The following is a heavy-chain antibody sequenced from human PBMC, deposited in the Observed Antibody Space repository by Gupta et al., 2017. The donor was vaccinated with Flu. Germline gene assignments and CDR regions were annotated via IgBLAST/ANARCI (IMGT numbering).Heavy chain of an antibody. CDR3: ARQVGFGRWMVDS. V-gene: IGHV4-39*01. D-gene: IGHD1-26*01. Sequence: GSSTSGDDYWGWIRQPPGKGLEWIGTINYSGKSYYNPSLRSQVTISADTSQKQFSLKVNSVTAADTAVYYCARQVGFGRWMVDSWGQGALVTVSS. CDR1: GSSTSGDDY. CDR2: INYSGKS. J-gene: IGHJ4*02.